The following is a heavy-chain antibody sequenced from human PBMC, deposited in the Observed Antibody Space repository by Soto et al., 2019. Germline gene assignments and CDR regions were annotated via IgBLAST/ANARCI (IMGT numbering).Heavy chain of an antibody. J-gene: IGHJ4*02. V-gene: IGHV3-23*01. D-gene: IGHD6-19*01. Sequence: EVQLLESGGGLVQPGGSLRLSCAASGFTFSSYAMSWVRQAPGKGLEWVSVISGSGGSTCYAGSVKGRFTISRDNSKNTLYLQMNSLRAEDTAVYYCARRTSGWYLDYWGQGTLVTVSS. CDR3: ARRTSGWYLDY. CDR2: ISGSGGST. CDR1: GFTFSSYA.